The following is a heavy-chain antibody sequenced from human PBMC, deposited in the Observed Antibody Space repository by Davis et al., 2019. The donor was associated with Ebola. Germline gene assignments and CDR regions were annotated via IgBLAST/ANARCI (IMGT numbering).Heavy chain of an antibody. V-gene: IGHV3-33*08. CDR2: IWYDGSNK. CDR3: AVSSVGLYFDY. CDR1: GFTFSSYG. J-gene: IGHJ4*02. Sequence: GESLKISCAASGFTFSSYGMHWVRQAPGKGLEWVAVIWYDGSNKYYADSVKGRFTISRDNSKNTLYLQMNSLRAEDTAVYYCAVSSVGLYFDYWGQGTLVTVSS. D-gene: IGHD6-25*01.